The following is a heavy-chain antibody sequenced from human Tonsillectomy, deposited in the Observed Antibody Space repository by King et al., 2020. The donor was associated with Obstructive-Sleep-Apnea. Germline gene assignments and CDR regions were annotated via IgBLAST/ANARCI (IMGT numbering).Heavy chain of an antibody. CDR2: IYPSGST. J-gene: IGHJ5*02. D-gene: IGHD2-2*01. Sequence: VQLQESGPGLVKPSGTLSLTCAVSGGSISRSNWWSWVRQPPGKGLEWIGEIYPSGSTNYHPSLKSRVTISVDKSKNQFSLKLSSVTAADTAVYYCARVRNRSDIVVVPAAYWFDPWGQGTLVTVSS. V-gene: IGHV4-4*02. CDR3: ARVRNRSDIVVVPAAYWFDP. CDR1: GGSISRSNW.